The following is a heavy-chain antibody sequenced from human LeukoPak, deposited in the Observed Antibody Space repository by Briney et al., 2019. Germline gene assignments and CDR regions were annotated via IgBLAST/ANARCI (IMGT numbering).Heavy chain of an antibody. D-gene: IGHD3-22*01. CDR2: INPGDSDT. Sequence: EESLQTCRMGSGYRFTSYWICCVRQVPGKGLEWMGIINPGDSDTKNSPTFQGPVTVTAHKSLSTAYLQWRSLNSSDTAMYYCASLSDYYESSGYFDYWVQGTLVTVSS. V-gene: IGHV5-51*01. CDR3: ASLSDYYESSGYFDY. J-gene: IGHJ4*02. CDR1: GYRFTSYW.